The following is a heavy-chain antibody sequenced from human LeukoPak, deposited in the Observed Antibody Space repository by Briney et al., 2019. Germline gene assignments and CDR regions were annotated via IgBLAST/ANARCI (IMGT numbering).Heavy chain of an antibody. Sequence: ASVKVSCKASGYTFTSYYMHWVRQAPGQGFEWMGIINPSGGSTSYAQKFQGRVTMTRDMSTSTVYMELSSLRSEDTAVYYCARAQVGNWFDPWGQGTLVTVSS. V-gene: IGHV1-46*01. CDR1: GYTFTSYY. CDR2: INPSGGST. J-gene: IGHJ5*02. CDR3: ARAQVGNWFDP.